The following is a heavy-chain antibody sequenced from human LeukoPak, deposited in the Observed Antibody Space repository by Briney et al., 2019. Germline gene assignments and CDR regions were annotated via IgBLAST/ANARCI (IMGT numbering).Heavy chain of an antibody. CDR1: GFTFSSYA. D-gene: IGHD1-26*01. J-gene: IGHJ4*02. CDR2: ISGSGGST. Sequence: GGSLRLSCAASGFTFSSYAMSWVRQAPGKGLEWVSAISGSGGSTYYADSVKGRFTISRGNSKNTLYLQMSSLRAEDTAVYYCAKDGRIVGATVDYWGQGTLVTVSS. CDR3: AKDGRIVGATVDY. V-gene: IGHV3-23*01.